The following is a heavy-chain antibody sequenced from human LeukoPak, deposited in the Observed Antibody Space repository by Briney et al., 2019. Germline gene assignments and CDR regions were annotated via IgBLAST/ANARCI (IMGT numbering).Heavy chain of an antibody. CDR1: GASISSGGYS. D-gene: IGHD3-10*01. J-gene: IGHJ6*02. CDR3: ARGGARGYYGSGSLGSYYYYGMDV. V-gene: IGHV4-30-2*01. CDR2: IYHSGST. Sequence: KPSQTLSLTCAVSGASISSGGYSRSWIRQPPGKGLEWIGYIYHSGSTYYNPSLKSRVTISVDRSKNQFSLKLSSVTAADTAVYYCARGGARGYYGSGSLGSYYYYGMDVWGQGTTVTVSS.